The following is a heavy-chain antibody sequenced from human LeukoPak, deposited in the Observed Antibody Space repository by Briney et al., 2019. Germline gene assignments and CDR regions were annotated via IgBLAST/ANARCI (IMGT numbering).Heavy chain of an antibody. V-gene: IGHV4-39*01. D-gene: IGHD6-19*01. Sequence: KPSETLSLTCTVSGGSISSSSYDWGWIRQPPGKGLEWIGSFYSSRPTYYNPSLNSRVTISVDTSKTQFSLKLSSVTAADTAVYYCARHPPGAVAGTPFDYWGQGTLVTVSS. J-gene: IGHJ4*02. CDR1: GGSISSSSYD. CDR2: FYSSRPT. CDR3: ARHPPGAVAGTPFDY.